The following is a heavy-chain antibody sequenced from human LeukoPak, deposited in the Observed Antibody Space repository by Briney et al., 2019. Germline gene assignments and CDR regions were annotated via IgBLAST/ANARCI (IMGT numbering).Heavy chain of an antibody. J-gene: IGHJ3*02. CDR2: ISVYNGNT. D-gene: IGHD3-22*01. CDR1: GYTFTSYG. Sequence: ASVKVSCKASGYTFTSYGISWVRQAPGQGLEWMGWISVYNGNTNYAQKLQGRVTMTTDTSTSTAYMELRSLRSDDTAVYYCARDPSMYYYDSGGLNDAFDIWGQGTMVTVSS. CDR3: ARDPSMYYYDSGGLNDAFDI. V-gene: IGHV1-18*01.